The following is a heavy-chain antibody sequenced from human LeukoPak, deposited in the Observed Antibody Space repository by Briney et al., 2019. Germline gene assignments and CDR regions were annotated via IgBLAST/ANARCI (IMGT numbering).Heavy chain of an antibody. Sequence: GGSLRLSCAASGFTFSDYYMSWIRQAPGKGLEWVSYISSSGSTIYYADSVKGRFTISRDSAKNSLYLQMNSLRAEDTAVYYCAREGDYYGSGSYFHAFDIWGQGTMVTVSS. CDR1: GFTFSDYY. D-gene: IGHD3-10*01. J-gene: IGHJ3*02. CDR3: AREGDYYGSGSYFHAFDI. CDR2: ISSSGSTI. V-gene: IGHV3-11*01.